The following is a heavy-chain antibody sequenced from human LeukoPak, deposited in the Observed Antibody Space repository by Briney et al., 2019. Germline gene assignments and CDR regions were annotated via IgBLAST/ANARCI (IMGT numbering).Heavy chain of an antibody. CDR1: GGSISSGGYY. J-gene: IGHJ4*02. D-gene: IGHD3-3*01. Sequence: KTSETLSLTCTVSGGSISSGGYYWSWIRQHPGKGLEWIGYIYYSGSTYYNPSLKSRVTISVDTSKNQFSLKLSSVTAADTAVYYCARDFWSGYYTEDWGQGALVIVSS. V-gene: IGHV4-31*03. CDR2: IYYSGST. CDR3: ARDFWSGYYTED.